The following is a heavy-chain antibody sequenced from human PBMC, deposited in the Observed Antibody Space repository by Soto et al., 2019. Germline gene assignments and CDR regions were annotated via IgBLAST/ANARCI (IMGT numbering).Heavy chain of an antibody. D-gene: IGHD3-16*01. CDR2: IDPTDSYT. Sequence: GESLKISCKGSGYNFITDWISWVRQMPGKGLEWMGRIDPTDSYTKYSPSFEGHVTISADKSSSTAYLQGSSLKASDSAVYYCARLSRASFALDVWGQGTTVTVSS. CDR3: ARLSRASFALDV. CDR1: GYNFITDW. V-gene: IGHV5-10-1*01. J-gene: IGHJ6*02.